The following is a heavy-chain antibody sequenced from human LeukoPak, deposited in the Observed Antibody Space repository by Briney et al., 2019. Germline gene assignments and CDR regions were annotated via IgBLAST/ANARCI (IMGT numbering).Heavy chain of an antibody. CDR1: GFTFSDYY. J-gene: IGHJ4*02. V-gene: IGHV3-11*01. D-gene: IGHD5-12*01. Sequence: GGSLRLSCAASGFTFSDYYMSWIRQAPGKGLEGVSYISSSGSTIYYADSVKGRFTISRDNAKNSLYLQMNSLRAEDTAVYYCARAVRRVATLDYGGQGTLATVSP. CDR2: ISSSGSTI. CDR3: ARAVRRVATLDY.